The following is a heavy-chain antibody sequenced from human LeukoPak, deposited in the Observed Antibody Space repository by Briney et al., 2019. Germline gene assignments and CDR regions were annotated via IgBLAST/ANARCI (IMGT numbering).Heavy chain of an antibody. CDR2: ISYDGSNK. CDR1: GFTFSSYG. CDR3: AKDRVKWLRLRGYFDY. D-gene: IGHD5-12*01. J-gene: IGHJ4*02. Sequence: GGSLRLYCAASGFTFSSYGMHWARQAPGKGLEWVAVISYDGSNKYYADSVKGRFTISRDNSKNTLYLQMNSLRAEDTAVYYCAKDRVKWLRLRGYFDYWGQGTLVTVSS. V-gene: IGHV3-30*18.